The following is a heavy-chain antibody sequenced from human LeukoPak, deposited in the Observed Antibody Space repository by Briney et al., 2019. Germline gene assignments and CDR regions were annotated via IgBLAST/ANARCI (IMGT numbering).Heavy chain of an antibody. J-gene: IGHJ3*02. Sequence: SETLSLTCAVYGGSFSGYYWSWIRQSPEKGLEWIGEINHSGGTNYKPSLKSRITISVDTSENQFSLKLSSVTAADTAVYYCARRGLGAFDIWGQGTMVTVSS. D-gene: IGHD3-10*01. V-gene: IGHV4-34*01. CDR3: ARRGLGAFDI. CDR1: GGSFSGYY. CDR2: INHSGGT.